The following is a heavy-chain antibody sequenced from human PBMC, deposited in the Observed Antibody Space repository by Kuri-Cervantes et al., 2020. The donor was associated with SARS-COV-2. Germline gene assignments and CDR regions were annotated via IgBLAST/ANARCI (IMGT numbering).Heavy chain of an antibody. V-gene: IGHV3-33*01. CDR2: IWYDGSNK. D-gene: IGHD6-13*01. CDR1: GLTFSSYG. CDR3: ARDSSITPRDFDY. J-gene: IGHJ4*02. Sequence: GGSLRLSCAASGLTFSSYGMHWVRQAPGKGLEWVAVIWYDGSNKYYADSVKGRFTISRDNSKNTLYLQMNSLRAEDAAVYYCARDSSITPRDFDYWGQGTLVTVSS.